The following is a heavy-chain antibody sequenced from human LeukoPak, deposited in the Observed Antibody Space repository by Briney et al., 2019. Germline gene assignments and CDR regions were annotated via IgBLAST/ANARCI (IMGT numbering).Heavy chain of an antibody. CDR2: INPNSGGT. V-gene: IGHV1-2*02. CDR3: ARDLEEGITYIAVHYYYYMDV. CDR1: GYTFTGYY. J-gene: IGHJ6*03. Sequence: ASVKVSCKASGYTFTGYYMHWVRQAPGQGLEWMGWINPNSGGTNYAQKFQGRVTMTRDTSISTAYVELSRLRSDDTAVYYCARDLEEGITYIAVHYYYYMDVWGKGTTVTVSS. D-gene: IGHD1-14*01.